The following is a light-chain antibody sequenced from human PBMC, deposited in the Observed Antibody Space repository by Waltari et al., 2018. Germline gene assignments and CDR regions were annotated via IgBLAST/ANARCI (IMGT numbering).Light chain of an antibody. CDR1: QSVLYSSNNKNY. CDR2: WAS. J-gene: IGKJ4*01. Sequence: DIVMTQSPDSLAVSLGERATIKCKPRQSVLYSSNNKNYLAWYQQKPGQPPKLLIYWASTRESGVPDRFSGSGSATDFTLTISSLQAEDVAVYYCQQYYSPPLTFGGGTKVEIK. V-gene: IGKV4-1*01. CDR3: QQYYSPPLT.